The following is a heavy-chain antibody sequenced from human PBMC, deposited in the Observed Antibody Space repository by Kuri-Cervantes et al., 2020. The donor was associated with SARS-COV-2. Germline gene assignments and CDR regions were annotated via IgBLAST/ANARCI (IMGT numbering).Heavy chain of an antibody. D-gene: IGHD2-2*01. CDR3: ARDSCSSTSCYHYYVDV. CDR2: ISSSGSTI. V-gene: IGHV3-48*03. CDR1: GFTFSSYE. Sequence: GESLKISCAASGFTFSSYEMNWVRQAPGKGLEWVSYISSSGSTIYYADSVKGRFTISRDNAKNSLYLQMNSLRAEDTAVYYCARDSCSSTSCYHYYVDVWGKGTTVTVSS. J-gene: IGHJ6*03.